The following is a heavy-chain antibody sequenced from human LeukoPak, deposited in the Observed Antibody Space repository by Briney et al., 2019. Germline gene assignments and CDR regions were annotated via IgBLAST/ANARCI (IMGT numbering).Heavy chain of an antibody. D-gene: IGHD5-18*01. CDR1: GFTFRSYG. J-gene: IGHJ4*02. V-gene: IGHV3-30*18. CDR3: AKDNKRYSYDY. Sequence: PGGSLRLSCAASGFTFRSYGMHWVRQAPGKGLEGVAVISDDGNKKYYADSVKGRFTISRDSSKNTLYLQMNSLRVEDTAVYYCAKDNKRYSYDYWGQGTLVTVSS. CDR2: ISDDGNKK.